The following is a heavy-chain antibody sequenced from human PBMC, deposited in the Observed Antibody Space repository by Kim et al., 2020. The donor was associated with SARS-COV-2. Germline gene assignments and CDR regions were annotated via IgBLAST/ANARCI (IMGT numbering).Heavy chain of an antibody. Sequence: SETLSLTCAVSGGSISSSNWWSWVRQPPGKGLEWIGEIYHSGSTNYNPSLKSRVTISVDKSKNQFSLKLSSVTAADTAVYYCARDSEIGSWYEGYGMDVWGQGTTVTVSS. V-gene: IGHV4-4*02. J-gene: IGHJ6*02. CDR1: GGSISSSNW. CDR3: ARDSEIGSWYEGYGMDV. CDR2: IYHSGST. D-gene: IGHD6-13*01.